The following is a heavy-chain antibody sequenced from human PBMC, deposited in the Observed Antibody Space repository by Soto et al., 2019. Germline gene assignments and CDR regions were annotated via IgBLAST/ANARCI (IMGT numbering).Heavy chain of an antibody. CDR2: IYYSGST. J-gene: IGHJ4*02. CDR1: GGSISSYY. Sequence: SETLSLTCTVSGGSISSYYWSWIRQPPGKGLECIGYIYYSGSTNYNPSLKSRVTISVDTSKNQFSLKRSSMTAADTAVYYCARGYCTNGVCYFDYWGQGTLVTVSS. V-gene: IGHV4-59*08. CDR3: ARGYCTNGVCYFDY. D-gene: IGHD2-8*01.